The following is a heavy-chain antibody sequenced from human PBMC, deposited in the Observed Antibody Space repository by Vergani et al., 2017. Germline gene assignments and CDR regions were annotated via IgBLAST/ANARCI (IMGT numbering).Heavy chain of an antibody. D-gene: IGHD6-13*01. CDR1: GGSVSSGSYY. CDR3: AKLTYSSSWYSGDAFDI. CDR2: IYYSGST. V-gene: IGHV4-61*01. Sequence: QVQLQESGPGLVKPSETLSLTCTVSGGSVSSGSYYWSWLRQPPGKGLEWIGYIYYSGSTNYNPSLKSRVTISVDTSKNQFSLKLSSVTAADTAVYYGAKLTYSSSWYSGDAFDIWGQGTMVTVSA. J-gene: IGHJ3*02.